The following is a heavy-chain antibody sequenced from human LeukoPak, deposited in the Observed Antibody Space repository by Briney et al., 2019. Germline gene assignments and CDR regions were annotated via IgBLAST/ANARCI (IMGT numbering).Heavy chain of an antibody. CDR1: GGSISSYY. CDR3: AREGYYDSSGSLRAFDI. Sequence: SETLSLTCTVSGGSISSYYWSWIRQPPGKGLEWIGYIYYSGSTNYNPSLKSRVTISVDTSKNQFSLKLSSVTAADTAVYYCAREGYYDSSGSLRAFDIWGQGTMVTVSS. CDR2: IYYSGST. J-gene: IGHJ3*02. D-gene: IGHD3-22*01. V-gene: IGHV4-59*01.